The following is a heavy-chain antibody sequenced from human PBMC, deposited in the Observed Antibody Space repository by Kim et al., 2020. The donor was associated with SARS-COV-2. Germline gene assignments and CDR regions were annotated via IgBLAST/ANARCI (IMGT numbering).Heavy chain of an antibody. CDR3: ARGWQAWFDP. J-gene: IGHJ5*02. Sequence: TRYTPAFQGQVTISADKSISTAYLQGSSLKASDTAMYYCARGWQAWFDPWGQGTLVTVSS. V-gene: IGHV5-51*01. CDR2: T.